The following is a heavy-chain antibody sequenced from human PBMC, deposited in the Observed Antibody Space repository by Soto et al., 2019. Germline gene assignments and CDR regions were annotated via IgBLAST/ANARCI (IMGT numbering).Heavy chain of an antibody. CDR3: ARDGILDY. Sequence: GGSLRLSCAASGFTFSSYSMNWVRQAPGKGLEWVSYISSSSSTIYYADSVKGRFTISRDNAKNSLYLQMNSLRAEDTAVYYCARDGILDYWGQGTLVTVSS. CDR2: ISSSSSTI. J-gene: IGHJ4*02. V-gene: IGHV3-48*04. D-gene: IGHD1-1*01. CDR1: GFTFSSYS.